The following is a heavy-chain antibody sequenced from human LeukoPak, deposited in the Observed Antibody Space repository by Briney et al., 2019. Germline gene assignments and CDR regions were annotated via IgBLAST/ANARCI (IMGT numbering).Heavy chain of an antibody. J-gene: IGHJ4*02. CDR3: ARRGSYGEVY. V-gene: IGHV1-2*06. D-gene: IGHD1-26*01. CDR1: GYIFTDYY. CDR2: INPNSGGT. Sequence: ASVKVSXKASGYIFTDYYMHWVRQAPGQGLEWMGRINPNSGGTNYAQKFQGRVSMTRDTSISTAYMELSRLRSDDTAVYYCARRGSYGEVYWGQGTLVTVSS.